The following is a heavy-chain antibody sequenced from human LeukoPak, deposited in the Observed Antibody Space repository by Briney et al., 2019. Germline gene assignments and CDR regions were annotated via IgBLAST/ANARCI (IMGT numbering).Heavy chain of an antibody. Sequence: PGGSLRLSCAASGFTFTRYHMHWVRQAPGKGLEWVAVISYDGSNKHYADSVKGRFTISRDNYENTLNLQMNSLKPEDTAVYYCARDPKWGSGSYSWFDPWGQGTLVTVSS. V-gene: IGHV3-30-3*01. CDR3: ARDPKWGSGSYSWFDP. D-gene: IGHD3-10*01. CDR2: ISYDGSNK. CDR1: GFTFTRYH. J-gene: IGHJ5*02.